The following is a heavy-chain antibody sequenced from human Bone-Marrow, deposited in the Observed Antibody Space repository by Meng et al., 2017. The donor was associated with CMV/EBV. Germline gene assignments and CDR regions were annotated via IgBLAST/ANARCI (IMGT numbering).Heavy chain of an antibody. V-gene: IGHV3-30*09. D-gene: IGHD1-1*01. Sequence: GESLKISCAVSRLTFSSHAMHWVRQAPGKGLEWVASISHGGTNKYYADSVKGRFAISRDDSENTLFLQLSSLGAEDTAVYYCAAEYQLLNTPYFEYWGLGTVVTVSS. J-gene: IGHJ4*02. CDR3: AAEYQLLNTPYFEY. CDR1: RLTFSSHA. CDR2: ISHGGTNK.